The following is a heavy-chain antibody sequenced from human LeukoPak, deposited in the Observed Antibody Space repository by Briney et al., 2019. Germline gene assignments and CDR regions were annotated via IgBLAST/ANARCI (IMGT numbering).Heavy chain of an antibody. J-gene: IGHJ4*02. V-gene: IGHV3-23*01. CDR3: AKDPITMVRGVRRPLKYYFDY. CDR1: GFTFSSYA. Sequence: QPGGSLRLSCAASGFTFSSYAMSWVRQAPGKGLEWVSAISGSGGSTYYADSVKGRFTISRDNSKNTLYLQMNSLRAEDTAVYYCAKDPITMVRGVRRPLKYYFDYWGQGTLVTVSS. CDR2: ISGSGGST. D-gene: IGHD3-10*01.